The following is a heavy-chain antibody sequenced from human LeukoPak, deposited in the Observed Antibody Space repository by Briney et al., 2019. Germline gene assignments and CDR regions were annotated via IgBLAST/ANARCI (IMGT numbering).Heavy chain of an antibody. CDR2: IIRIFGTA. J-gene: IGHJ6*03. Sequence: GASVKVSCKASGGTFSSYAISWVRQAPGQGLEWMGGIIRIFGTANYAQKFQGRVTITADKSTSTAYMELSSLRSEDTAVYYCAAIGGYSLIGLYKYYYYYYMDVWGKGTTVTVSS. CDR1: GGTFSSYA. CDR3: AAIGGYSLIGLYKYYYYYYMDV. V-gene: IGHV1-69*06. D-gene: IGHD5-18*01.